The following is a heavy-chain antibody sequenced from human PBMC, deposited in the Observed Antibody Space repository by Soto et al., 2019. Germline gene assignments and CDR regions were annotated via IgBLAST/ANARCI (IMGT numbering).Heavy chain of an antibody. V-gene: IGHV3-21*01. Sequence: GGSLRLSCAASGFTFSTHIMNWVRQAPGKGLEWVSSISSGSSYTYYADSVTGRFTISRDNAKNSLYLQMDGLRVDDTAVYFCARDLDGYIWFDPWGQGTLVTVSS. CDR2: ISSGSSYT. CDR3: ARDLDGYIWFDP. D-gene: IGHD5-12*01. CDR1: GFTFSTHI. J-gene: IGHJ5*02.